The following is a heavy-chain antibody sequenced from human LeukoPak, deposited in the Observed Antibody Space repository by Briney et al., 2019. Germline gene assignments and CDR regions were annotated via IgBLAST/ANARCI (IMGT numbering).Heavy chain of an antibody. J-gene: IGHJ4*02. CDR1: GGSFSDYY. CDR3: ARLAVDDDFDY. CDR2: INHSGGT. V-gene: IGHV4-34*01. D-gene: IGHD4-23*01. Sequence: PSVTLSLTCAVYGGSFSDYYWSWIRQPPGKGLEWIGEINHSGGTNYNPSLKSRVTISVDTSKNQFSLKLSSVTAADTAVYYCARLAVDDDFDYWGQGTLVTVSS.